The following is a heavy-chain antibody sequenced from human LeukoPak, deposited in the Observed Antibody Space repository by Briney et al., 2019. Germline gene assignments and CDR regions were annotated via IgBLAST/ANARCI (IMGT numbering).Heavy chain of an antibody. CDR3: ASLKVSVVLGAISYYMDV. J-gene: IGHJ6*03. D-gene: IGHD4/OR15-4a*01. CDR1: GASITNFY. V-gene: IGHV4-4*09. Sequence: SETLSLTCTVSGASITNFYWSWVRRPPGNGLEWIGYIYPSGTTNYNPSLQSRVTMSLDTSKNQLSLRLSSVTAADTAVYFCASLKVSVVLGAISYYMDVWGKGTTVTVSS. CDR2: IYPSGTT.